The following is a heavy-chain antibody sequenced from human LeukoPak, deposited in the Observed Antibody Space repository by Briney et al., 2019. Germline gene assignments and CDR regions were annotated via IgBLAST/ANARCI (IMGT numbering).Heavy chain of an antibody. CDR1: GYTFTSYD. V-gene: IGHV1-8*03. Sequence: ASVKVSCKASGYTFTSYDINWVRQATGQGLEWMGWMNPNSGNTGYAQKFQGRVTISRNTSISTAYMELSSLRSEDTAVYYCARGYVAANDFWSGYYAYYFDYWGQGTLVTVSS. D-gene: IGHD3-3*01. CDR3: ARGYVAANDFWSGYYAYYFDY. J-gene: IGHJ4*02. CDR2: MNPNSGNT.